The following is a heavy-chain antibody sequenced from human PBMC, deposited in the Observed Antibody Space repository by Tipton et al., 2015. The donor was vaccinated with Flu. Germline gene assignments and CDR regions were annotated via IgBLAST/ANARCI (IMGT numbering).Heavy chain of an antibody. Sequence: SLRLSCAVSGFFFSSHAMSWVRQAPGQGLEWVSGISDSGATTFYGDSVKGRFTISRDNSKNTVYLQMNSVRVEDTAVYFCAKGPDFWSGYFDYWGQGTQVTVSS. CDR3: AKGPDFWSGYFDY. CDR2: ISDSGATT. D-gene: IGHD3-3*01. CDR1: GFFFSSHA. V-gene: IGHV3-23*01. J-gene: IGHJ4*02.